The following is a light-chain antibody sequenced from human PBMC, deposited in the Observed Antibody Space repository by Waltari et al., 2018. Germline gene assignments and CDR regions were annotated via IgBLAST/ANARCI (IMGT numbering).Light chain of an antibody. CDR1: SGYSSNV. Sequence: LVLTQSPSASASLGASVKLTCTLSSGYSSNVSAWLQQQPGKGPRYLMKVNSDGSPRKGDDIPDRFSASNSGTEYYLTISSLQSEDEADYYCQTGGHGTWVFGGGTKLTVL. J-gene: IGLJ3*02. CDR3: QTGGHGTWV. V-gene: IGLV4-69*01. CDR2: VNSDGSP.